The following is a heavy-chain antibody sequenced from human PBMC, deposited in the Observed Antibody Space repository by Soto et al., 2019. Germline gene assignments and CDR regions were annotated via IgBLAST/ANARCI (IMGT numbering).Heavy chain of an antibody. D-gene: IGHD5-12*01. CDR2: IIPILGIA. CDR3: ARDQENIVATITVPDDAFDI. J-gene: IGHJ3*02. CDR1: GGTFSSYT. Sequence: SVKVSCKASGGTFSSYTISLVRQAPGQGLEWMGRIIPILGIANYAQKFQGRVTITADKSTSTAYMELSSLRSEDTAVYYCARDQENIVATITVPDDAFDIWGQGTMVTLSS. V-gene: IGHV1-69*04.